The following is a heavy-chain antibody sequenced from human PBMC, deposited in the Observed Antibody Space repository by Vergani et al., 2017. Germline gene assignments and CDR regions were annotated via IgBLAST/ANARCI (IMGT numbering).Heavy chain of an antibody. D-gene: IGHD3-22*01. J-gene: IGHJ6*02. CDR3: ARGPGSASSGPYYYYYGMDV. Sequence: QVQLQESGPGLVKPSETLSLTCTVSGGSISSYYWSWIRQPPGRGLEWIGYIYYSGSTNYNPSLKSRVTISVATSKNQFSLKLSSVTAADTAVYYCARGPGSASSGPYYYYYGMDVWGQGTTVTVSS. V-gene: IGHV4-59*01. CDR1: GGSISSYY. CDR2: IYYSGST.